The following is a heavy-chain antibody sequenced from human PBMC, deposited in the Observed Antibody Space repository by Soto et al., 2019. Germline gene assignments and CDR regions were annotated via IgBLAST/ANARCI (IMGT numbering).Heavy chain of an antibody. D-gene: IGHD2-8*01. V-gene: IGHV4-61*01. CDR1: GGSVNSENYY. CDR3: AHSQTAYCTYNVCTTPPDH. J-gene: IGHJ4*02. Sequence: SETLSLTCNVSGGSVNSENYYWSWIRQPPGKGLEWVGYNSYSGVTNYSPSLKSRVTISIDTSKNQFSLKLSPVTSADTAVYYCAHSQTAYCTYNVCTTPPDHWGQGTLVTVSS. CDR2: NSYSGVT.